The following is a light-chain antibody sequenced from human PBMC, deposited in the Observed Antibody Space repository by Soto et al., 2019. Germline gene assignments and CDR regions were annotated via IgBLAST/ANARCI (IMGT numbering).Light chain of an antibody. CDR3: RENGSAGT. Sequence: EIVVTQSPGTLSLSPGERATLSCRASQSASNNYLAWYQQKPGQAPRLLIYGASNRATGIPDRFSGSGSGTDLTLTSRQLEREDFELYDRRENGSAGTFGQGAKVEIK. J-gene: IGKJ1*01. CDR1: QSASNNY. CDR2: GAS. V-gene: IGKV3-20*01.